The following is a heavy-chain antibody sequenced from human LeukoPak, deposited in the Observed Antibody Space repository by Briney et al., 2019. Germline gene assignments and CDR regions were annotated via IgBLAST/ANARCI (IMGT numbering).Heavy chain of an antibody. CDR1: GGSFSGYY. Sequence: SETLSLTCAVYGGSFSGYYWSWIRQPPGKGLEWIGEINHSGSINYNPSLKSRVTISVDTSKNQFSLKLSSVTAADTAVYYCARDVGTALVTGDYWGQGTLVTVSS. D-gene: IGHD5-18*01. CDR2: INHSGSI. CDR3: ARDVGTALVTGDY. J-gene: IGHJ4*02. V-gene: IGHV4-34*01.